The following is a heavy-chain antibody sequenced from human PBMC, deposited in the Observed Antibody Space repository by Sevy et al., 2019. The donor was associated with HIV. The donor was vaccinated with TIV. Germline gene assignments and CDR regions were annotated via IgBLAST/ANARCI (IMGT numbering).Heavy chain of an antibody. CDR3: AKVGYCSSTSCYSIYYGMDV. CDR2: ITGSGGST. CDR1: GFTFSRNA. V-gene: IGHV3-23*01. Sequence: GGSLRLSCAASGFTFSRNAMSWVRQAPGKGLEWASGITGSGGSTYYADSVKGRFIISRDNSKNTLYLQMNSLRVEDTAVYYCAKVGYCSSTSCYSIYYGMDVWGQGTTVTVSS. J-gene: IGHJ6*02. D-gene: IGHD2-2*02.